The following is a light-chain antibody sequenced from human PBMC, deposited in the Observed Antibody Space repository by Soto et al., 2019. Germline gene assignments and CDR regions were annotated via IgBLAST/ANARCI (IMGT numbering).Light chain of an antibody. V-gene: IGKV1-5*03. CDR1: QSISSW. Sequence: DIQMTQSPSTLSASVGDRVTITCRASQSISSWLAWYQQKPGKAPKLLTYKASSLESGVPSRFSGSGSGTEFTLTIISLQPDDFATYYCQQYNSYSQTFGQGTKVEIK. J-gene: IGKJ1*01. CDR2: KAS. CDR3: QQYNSYSQT.